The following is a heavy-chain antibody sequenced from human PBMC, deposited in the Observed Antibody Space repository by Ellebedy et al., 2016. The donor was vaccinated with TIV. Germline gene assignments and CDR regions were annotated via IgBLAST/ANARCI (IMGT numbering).Heavy chain of an antibody. CDR2: IYYIGNT. D-gene: IGHD6-6*01. CDR1: GGSISSSSYY. CDR3: ARMRGVTQLGLTYFHYGLDV. J-gene: IGHJ6*02. Sequence: MPSETLSLTCTVSGGSISSSSYYWGWIRQPPGKGLEWIGSIYYIGNTYYTPSLKSRVTMSVDTSKNQFSLQLSSVTAADTAFYYCARMRGVTQLGLTYFHYGLDVWGQGTTVTVSS. V-gene: IGHV4-39*01.